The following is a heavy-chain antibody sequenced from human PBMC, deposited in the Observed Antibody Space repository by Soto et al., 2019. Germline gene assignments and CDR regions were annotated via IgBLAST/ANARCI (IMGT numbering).Heavy chain of an antibody. Sequence: QVQLVQSGGEVKRPGASVKVSCKTSGYTFSNYGITWVRQAPGQPLEWLGWISLYSDGTNYAQKFQGRVSMTTDTSTTTAYMELRSLRSDDTAVLYCARVVPGAEAWFGPWGQGTLVTVSS. CDR2: ISLYSDGT. CDR1: GYTFSNYG. V-gene: IGHV1-18*01. D-gene: IGHD2-2*01. J-gene: IGHJ5*02. CDR3: ARVVPGAEAWFGP.